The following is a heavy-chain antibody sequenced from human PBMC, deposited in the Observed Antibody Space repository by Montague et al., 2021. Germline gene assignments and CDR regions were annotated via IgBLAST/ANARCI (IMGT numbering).Heavy chain of an antibody. D-gene: IGHD3-10*01. V-gene: IGHV4-34*01. CDR1: GGPFSGYF. Sequence: SETLSLTCGVYGGPFSGYFWTWIRQHPGKGLEWVGEINHSGDANYNPSLESRVTMTVDTSKRQFSLRLTSLTAADTAIYYCARDTWFRENLSSLYYYGIDVWGQGTTVTVS. CDR2: INHSGDA. J-gene: IGHJ6*02. CDR3: ARDTWFRENLSSLYYYGIDV.